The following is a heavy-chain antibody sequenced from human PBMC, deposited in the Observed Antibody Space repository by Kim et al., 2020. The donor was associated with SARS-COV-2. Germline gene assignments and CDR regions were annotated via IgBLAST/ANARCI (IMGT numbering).Heavy chain of an antibody. CDR2: IYYSGST. J-gene: IGHJ6*02. D-gene: IGHD3-10*01. V-gene: IGHV4-39*01. CDR3: ARLVGSGSYYNVHYYYYGMDV. CDR1: GGSISSSSYY. Sequence: SETLSPTCTVSGGSISSSSYYWGWIRQPPGKGLEWIGSIYYSGSTYYNPSLKSRVTISVDTSKNQFSLKLSSVTAADTAVYYCARLVGSGSYYNVHYYYYGMDVWGQGTTVTVSS.